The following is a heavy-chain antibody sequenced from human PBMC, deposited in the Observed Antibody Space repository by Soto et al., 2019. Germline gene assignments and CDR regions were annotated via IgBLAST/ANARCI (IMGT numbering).Heavy chain of an antibody. D-gene: IGHD3-22*01. V-gene: IGHV4-59*01. CDR3: ARDNGRENYYDSSGYWYYFDY. CDR1: GGSISSYY. Sequence: QVQLQESGPGLVKPSETLSLTCTVSGGSISSYYWSWIRQPPGKGLEWIGYIYYSGSTNYNPSLKSRVTTSVDTSKNQCSLKLSSVTAADTAVYYCARDNGRENYYDSSGYWYYFDYWGQGTLVTVSS. J-gene: IGHJ4*02. CDR2: IYYSGST.